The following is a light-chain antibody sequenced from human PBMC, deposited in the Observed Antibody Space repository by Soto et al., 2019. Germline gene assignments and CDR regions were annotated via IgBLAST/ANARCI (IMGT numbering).Light chain of an antibody. Sequence: QSVLTQPPSVSAAPGQKVTISCSGSSSNIGNNYVSWYQQLPGTAPKLLIYENNKRPSGIPDRFSGSKSGTSATLGITGLQTGDEADYYCGTWDSCLIWVFGGGTKLTVL. CDR3: GTWDSCLIWV. V-gene: IGLV1-51*02. CDR2: ENN. J-gene: IGLJ3*02. CDR1: SSNIGNNY.